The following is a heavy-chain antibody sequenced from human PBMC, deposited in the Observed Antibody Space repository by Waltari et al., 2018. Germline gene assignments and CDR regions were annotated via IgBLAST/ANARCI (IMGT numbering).Heavy chain of an antibody. CDR1: VGSLSRTNW. V-gene: IGHV4-4*02. CDR2: ISHTGST. CDR3: ARARYFGSLFAWFDP. Sequence: QVQLQESGPGLVKPSGTLSLTCDVSVGSLSRTNWWTGVRQPPGKGLEWIGEISHTGSTDYNLSLKSRVTISVDNSKNQFSLKLNSVTAADTAVYYCARARYFGSLFAWFDPWGQGTLVNVSS. J-gene: IGHJ5*02. D-gene: IGHD1-20*01.